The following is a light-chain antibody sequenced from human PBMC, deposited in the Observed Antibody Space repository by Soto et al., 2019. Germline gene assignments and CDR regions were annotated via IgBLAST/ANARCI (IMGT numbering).Light chain of an antibody. Sequence: EIVLTQSPGTLSFSPGERATLSCRASQTINSNYSVWFQQKPGQAPRLLIYGASSRATGIPDRFSGSGSGTDFTLTISSLEPEDFAVYYCQQCDRSPWTFGQGTKVEIK. CDR2: GAS. CDR3: QQCDRSPWT. V-gene: IGKV3-20*01. J-gene: IGKJ1*01. CDR1: QTINSNY.